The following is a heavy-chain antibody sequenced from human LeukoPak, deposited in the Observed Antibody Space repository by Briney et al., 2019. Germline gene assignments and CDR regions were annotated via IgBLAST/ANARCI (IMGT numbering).Heavy chain of an antibody. Sequence: EASVKVSCKASGYTFTSYDINWVRQATGQGLEWMGWMNPNSGNTGYAQKFQGRVTMTRDTSTSTVYMELSSLRSEDTAVYYCAREGCSSTSCAYNWFDPWGQGTLVTVSS. CDR3: AREGCSSTSCAYNWFDP. V-gene: IGHV1-8*02. D-gene: IGHD2-2*01. CDR2: MNPNSGNT. CDR1: GYTFTSYD. J-gene: IGHJ5*02.